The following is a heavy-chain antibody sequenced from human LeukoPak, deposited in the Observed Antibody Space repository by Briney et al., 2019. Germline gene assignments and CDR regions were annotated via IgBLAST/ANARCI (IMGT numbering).Heavy chain of an antibody. J-gene: IGHJ4*02. CDR3: AGIAAAGFDY. CDR2: ISYDGSNK. V-gene: IGHV3-30*03. Sequence: GGSLRLSCAASGFTFSSYGMHWVRQAPGKGLEWLAVISYDGSNKYYADSVKGRFTISRDNSKNTLYLQMSSLRAEDTAVYYCAGIAAAGFDYWGQGTLVTVSS. D-gene: IGHD6-13*01. CDR1: GFTFSSYG.